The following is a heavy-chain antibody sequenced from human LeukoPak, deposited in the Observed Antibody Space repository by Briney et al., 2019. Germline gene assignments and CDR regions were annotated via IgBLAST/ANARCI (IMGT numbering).Heavy chain of an antibody. D-gene: IGHD2-15*01. CDR2: ISSDSAST. V-gene: IGHV3-23*01. J-gene: IGHJ4*02. CDR3: AKTREYCTGGSCYFHHFDL. Sequence: GGSLRLSCAASGSSFSTFGMNWVRQAPGKGLEWVSSISSDSASTYDADSVEGRFTISRDNFKNTLYLQMNSLRVEDTAVYYCAKTREYCTGGSCYFHHFDLWGQGTLVTVSS. CDR1: GSSFSTFG.